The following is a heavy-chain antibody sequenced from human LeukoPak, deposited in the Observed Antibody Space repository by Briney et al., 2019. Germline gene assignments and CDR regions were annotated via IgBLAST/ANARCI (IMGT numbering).Heavy chain of an antibody. Sequence: GGTLRLSCAASGFTFSSYAMSWVRQAPGKGLEWVSAISGSGGSTYYADSVKGRFTISRDNSKNTLYLQMNSLRAEDTAVYYCAKVRFGVTARYYFDYWGQGTLVTVSS. J-gene: IGHJ4*02. D-gene: IGHD3-10*01. V-gene: IGHV3-23*01. CDR1: GFTFSSYA. CDR2: ISGSGGST. CDR3: AKVRFGVTARYYFDY.